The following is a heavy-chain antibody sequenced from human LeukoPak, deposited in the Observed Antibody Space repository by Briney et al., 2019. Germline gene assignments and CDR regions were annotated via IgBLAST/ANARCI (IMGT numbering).Heavy chain of an antibody. CDR1: GFTFSSYS. Sequence: PGGSLRLSCAASGFTFSSYSMNWVRQAPGKGLEWVSSISSSSSYIYYADSVKGRFTISRDKAKNSLYLQMNSLRAQDTAVYYCAREEDIVVVPASDVWGKGTTVTVSS. V-gene: IGHV3-21*01. CDR2: ISSSSSYI. J-gene: IGHJ6*04. D-gene: IGHD2-2*01. CDR3: AREEDIVVVPASDV.